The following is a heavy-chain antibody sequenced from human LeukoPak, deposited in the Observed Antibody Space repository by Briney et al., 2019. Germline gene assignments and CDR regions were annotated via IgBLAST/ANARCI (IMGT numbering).Heavy chain of an antibody. J-gene: IGHJ4*02. Sequence: GGSLRLPCATSGFIFSSYNMNSIRQAPGKGQEWVSYITSSSNTIYYADSVQGRFTISRDNAKNSLYLQMNGLRPEDTALYYCARTHFSGGNRYNFDYWGQGALVTVSS. CDR1: GFIFSSYN. CDR3: ARTHFSGGNRYNFDY. CDR2: ITSSSNTI. D-gene: IGHD2-15*01. V-gene: IGHV3-48*01.